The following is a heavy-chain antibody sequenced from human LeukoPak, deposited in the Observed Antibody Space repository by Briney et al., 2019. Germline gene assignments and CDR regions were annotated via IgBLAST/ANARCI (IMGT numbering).Heavy chain of an antibody. D-gene: IGHD6-19*01. CDR3: AKANSSGWLYYFDY. Sequence: GGSLRLSCAASGFTFSSYGMHWVRQAPGKGLEWVSAISGSGGSTYYADSVKGRFTISRDNSKNTLYLQMNSLRAEDTAVYYCAKANSSGWLYYFDYWGQGTLVTVSS. CDR1: GFTFSSYG. CDR2: ISGSGGST. J-gene: IGHJ4*02. V-gene: IGHV3-23*01.